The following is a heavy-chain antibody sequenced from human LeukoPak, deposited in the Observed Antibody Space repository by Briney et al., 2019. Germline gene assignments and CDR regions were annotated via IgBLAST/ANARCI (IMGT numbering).Heavy chain of an antibody. CDR3: TSGVSGGGKTSAY. Sequence: SVEGRFTISRDNAKNSLYLQMNSLRDEDTAAYYCTSGVSGGGKTSAYWGQGTLVTVSS. V-gene: IGHV3-48*02. D-gene: IGHD3-16*01. J-gene: IGHJ4*02.